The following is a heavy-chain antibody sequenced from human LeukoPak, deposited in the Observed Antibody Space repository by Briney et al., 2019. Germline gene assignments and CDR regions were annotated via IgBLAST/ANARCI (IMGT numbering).Heavy chain of an antibody. Sequence: GGSLRLSCAASGFTFSSYDMHWVRQAPGKGLEWVALISYDGSNKYYADSVKGRFTISRDNSKNTLYLQMNSLRAEDTAVYYCASGYYDFWSGYFFDYWGQGTLVTVSS. D-gene: IGHD3-3*01. J-gene: IGHJ4*02. CDR3: ASGYYDFWSGYFFDY. CDR2: ISYDGSNK. V-gene: IGHV3-30*03. CDR1: GFTFSSYD.